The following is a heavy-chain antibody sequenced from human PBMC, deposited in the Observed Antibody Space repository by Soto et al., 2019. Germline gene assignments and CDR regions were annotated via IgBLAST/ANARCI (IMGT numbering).Heavy chain of an antibody. Sequence: SETLSLTCAVYGGSFSGYYWSWIRQPPGKGLEWIGEINHSGSTNYNPSLKSRVTISVDTSKNQFSLKLSSVTAADTAVYYCARGKMWWLPNYLDYWGQGTLVTVSS. J-gene: IGHJ4*02. CDR3: ARGKMWWLPNYLDY. CDR2: INHSGST. V-gene: IGHV4-34*01. D-gene: IGHD2-21*01. CDR1: GGSFSGYY.